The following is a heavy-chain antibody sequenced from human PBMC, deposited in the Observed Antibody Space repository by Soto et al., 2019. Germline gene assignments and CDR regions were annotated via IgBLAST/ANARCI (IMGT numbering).Heavy chain of an antibody. CDR2: IYYSGST. CDR3: ARVGVRFYYYGSGSYPSYFDY. CDR1: GGSISSGGYY. D-gene: IGHD3-10*01. J-gene: IGHJ4*02. Sequence: SETLSLTCTVSGGSISSGGYYWSWIRQHPGKGLEWIGYIYYSGSTYYNPSLKSRVTISVDTSKNQFSLKLSSVTAADTAVYYCARVGVRFYYYGSGSYPSYFDYWGQGTLVTVSS. V-gene: IGHV4-31*03.